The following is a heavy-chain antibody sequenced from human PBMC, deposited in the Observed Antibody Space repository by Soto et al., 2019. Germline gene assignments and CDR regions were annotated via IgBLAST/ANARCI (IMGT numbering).Heavy chain of an antibody. J-gene: IGHJ4*02. CDR2: TYYRSKWYN. V-gene: IGHV6-1*01. Sequence: SQTLSLTCAISGDSVSSNSAAWNWIRQSPSRGLEWLGRTYYRSKWYNHYAVSVKSRITVNPDTSKNQFSLKLSSVTAADTAVYYCARVRSVVRGVISPVYYFDYWGQGTLVTVSS. CDR3: ARVRSVVRGVISPVYYFDY. CDR1: GDSVSSNSAA. D-gene: IGHD3-10*01.